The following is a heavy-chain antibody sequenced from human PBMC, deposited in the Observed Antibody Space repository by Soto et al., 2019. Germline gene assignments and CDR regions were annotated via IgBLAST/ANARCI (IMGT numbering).Heavy chain of an antibody. CDR3: ARTMREGYNALLFDY. J-gene: IGHJ4*02. D-gene: IGHD5-12*01. Sequence: QVQLVQSGAEVKKPGASVKVSCKASGYTFTGYYMHWVRQAPGQGLEWIGWINPNSGGTNYAQKFQGRVTMTMNTSLSTAYMELSRLRSDDTAVYYCARTMREGYNALLFDYWGQGTLVTVSS. CDR1: GYTFTGYY. CDR2: INPNSGGT. V-gene: IGHV1-2*02.